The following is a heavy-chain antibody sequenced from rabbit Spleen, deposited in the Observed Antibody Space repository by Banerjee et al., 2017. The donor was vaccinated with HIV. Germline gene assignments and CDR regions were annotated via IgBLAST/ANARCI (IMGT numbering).Heavy chain of an antibody. CDR2: INIVTGKS. CDR3: ARGSAMMTMVITGYYLSL. CDR1: GVSLNDKDV. Sequence: EQLEESGGGLVKPEGSLTLTCKASGVSLNDKDVMCWVRQAPGKGLEWIACINIVTGKSVYASWAEGRFIMSRTSSTTVTLQMTSLTAADTATYFCARGSAMMTMVITGYYLSLWGPGTLVTVS. D-gene: IGHD2-1*01. V-gene: IGHV1S45*01. J-gene: IGHJ4*01.